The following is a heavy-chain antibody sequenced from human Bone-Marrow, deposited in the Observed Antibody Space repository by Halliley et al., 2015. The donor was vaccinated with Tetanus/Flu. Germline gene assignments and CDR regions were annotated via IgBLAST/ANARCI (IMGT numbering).Heavy chain of an antibody. CDR2: IHQDGNEK. D-gene: IGHD5-12*01. CDR1: EFTFSYYR. V-gene: IGHV3-7*01. J-gene: IGHJ5*02. Sequence: SLRLSCAASEFTFSYYRMSWVRQPPGRGLEWVAIIHQDGNEKNYVDSVKGRFTISRDNAKNSLYLQMDSLRAEDTAVYYCARGGYRAFPNGFGPWGQGPLVPGSS. CDR3: ARGGYRAFPNGFGP.